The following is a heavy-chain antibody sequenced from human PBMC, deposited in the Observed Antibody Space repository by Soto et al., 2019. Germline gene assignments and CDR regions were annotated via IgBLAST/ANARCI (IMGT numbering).Heavy chain of an antibody. Sequence: QVTVKESGPVLVKPTETLTLTCTVSGFSLSNAGLGVSWIRQPPGKALEWLAHIFSNDEKSYSTSLKSRLTISKDTSKSQVVLIITNMDPVDTATYYCTSTYSTSLYWFDPWGQGTLVTVSS. CDR2: IFSNDEK. D-gene: IGHD6-13*01. CDR1: GFSLSNAGLG. V-gene: IGHV2-26*04. CDR3: TSTYSTSLYWFDP. J-gene: IGHJ5*02.